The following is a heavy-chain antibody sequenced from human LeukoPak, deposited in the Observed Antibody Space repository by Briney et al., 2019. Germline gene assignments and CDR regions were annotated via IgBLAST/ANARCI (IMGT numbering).Heavy chain of an antibody. CDR3: AMGDAGYGGNPFDY. J-gene: IGHJ4*02. Sequence: GASVKVSCKASGYTFTSYGISWVRQAPGQGLEWMGGIIPIFGTANYAQKFQGRVTITADESTSTAYMELSSLRSEDTAVYYCAMGDAGYGGNPFDYWGQGTLVTVSS. CDR1: GYTFTSYG. V-gene: IGHV1-69*13. D-gene: IGHD4-23*01. CDR2: IIPIFGTA.